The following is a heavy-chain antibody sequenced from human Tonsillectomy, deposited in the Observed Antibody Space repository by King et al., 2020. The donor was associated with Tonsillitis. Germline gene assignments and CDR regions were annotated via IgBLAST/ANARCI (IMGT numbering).Heavy chain of an antibody. D-gene: IGHD6-19*01. CDR2: IPNDGRDE. V-gene: IGHV3-30*02. CDR1: GFTFSSFA. CDR3: AKVREQWDYDYGMDV. J-gene: IGHJ6*02. Sequence: VQLVESGGGVVQPGGSLRLSCGASGFTFSSFAFHWVRQAPGKGLEWVTFIPNDGRDEIYIDSVKGRFTISRDNSKNTLYLQMNSLRAEDTAGYYCAKVREQWDYDYGMDVWGQGPTVTVS.